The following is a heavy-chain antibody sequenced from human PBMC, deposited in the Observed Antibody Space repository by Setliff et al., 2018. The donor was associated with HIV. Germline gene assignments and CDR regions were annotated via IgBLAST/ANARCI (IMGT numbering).Heavy chain of an antibody. D-gene: IGHD3-22*01. Sequence: ASVKVSCKASGGTFSSYTISWVRQAPGQGLEWMGRIIPILGIANYAQKFQGRVTITADKSTSTACMELSSLRSEDTAVYYCARGMDYYDTSGYYQYYFDYWGQGTLVTVSS. CDR1: GGTFSSYT. J-gene: IGHJ4*02. CDR2: IIPILGIA. V-gene: IGHV1-69*02. CDR3: ARGMDYYDTSGYYQYYFDY.